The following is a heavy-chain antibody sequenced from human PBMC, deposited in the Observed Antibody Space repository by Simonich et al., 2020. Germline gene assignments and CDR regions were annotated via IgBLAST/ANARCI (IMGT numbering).Heavy chain of an antibody. CDR2: IPPCDSDT. CDR1: GYSFTSYW. Sequence: EVQLVQSGAEVKKPGESLKISCKGSGYSFTSYWSGWVRQMPGKGLEWTGIIPPCDSDTRYSPSLQGQVTIPAHKSISTAYLQCSSLKASDTAMYYCARQLNDFDIWGQGTMVTVSS. CDR3: ARQLNDFDI. J-gene: IGHJ3*02. V-gene: IGHV5-51*01. D-gene: IGHD1-1*01.